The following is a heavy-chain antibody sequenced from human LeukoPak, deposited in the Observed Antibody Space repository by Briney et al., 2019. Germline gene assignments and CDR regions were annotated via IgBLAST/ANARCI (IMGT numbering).Heavy chain of an antibody. CDR2: INARGDT. CDR1: GWSFNDYY. CDR3: ARGQVPTARGYNWFDP. J-gene: IGHJ5*02. V-gene: IGHV4-34*01. D-gene: IGHD2-2*01. Sequence: SETLSLTCAVYGWSFNDYYWNWIRQPPGKGLEWIGEINARGDTNYNPSLKSRVTISVDTSKKQFSLRLTSLIAADTALYYCARGQVPTARGYNWFDPWGQGTLVTVPS.